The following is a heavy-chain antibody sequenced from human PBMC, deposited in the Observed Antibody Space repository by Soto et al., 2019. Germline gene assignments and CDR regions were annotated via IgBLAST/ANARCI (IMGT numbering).Heavy chain of an antibody. CDR3: ACHTMYYYDSSTV. J-gene: IGHJ4*02. CDR1: GVSISSGGYY. CDR2: IYYSGST. Sequence: SETLSLTCTFSGVSISSGGYYWSWIRQHPGKGLEWIGYIYYSGSTYYNPSLKSRVTISVDTSKNQFSLKLSSVTAADTAVYYCACHTMYYYDSSTVWGQGTLVTVSS. D-gene: IGHD3-22*01. V-gene: IGHV4-31*03.